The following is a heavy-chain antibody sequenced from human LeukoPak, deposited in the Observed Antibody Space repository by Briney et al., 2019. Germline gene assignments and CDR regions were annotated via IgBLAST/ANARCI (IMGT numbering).Heavy chain of an antibody. J-gene: IGHJ6*02. Sequence: GGSLRLSCAASGFTFSSYAMSWVRQAAGKGLEWVSSISGSGGSTYYADSVKGRFTISRDSSKNMLYLQMNTLRAEDTAIYYCARGNSGSHYVEYYYGMDVWGQGTTVTVSS. CDR1: GFTFSSYA. V-gene: IGHV3-23*01. CDR3: ARGNSGSHYVEYYYGMDV. D-gene: IGHD1-26*01. CDR2: ISGSGGST.